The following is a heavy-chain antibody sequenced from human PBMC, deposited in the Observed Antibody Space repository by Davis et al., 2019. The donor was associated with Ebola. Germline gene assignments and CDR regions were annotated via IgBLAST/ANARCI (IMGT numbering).Heavy chain of an antibody. J-gene: IGHJ5*02. CDR1: GYTFTSYD. Sequence: AASVKVSCKASGYTFTSYDINWVRQATGQGLEWMGSMNPNSGNTGYAQKFQGRVTMTRNTSISTAYMELSSLRSEDTAVYYCARGVLLWFTELLSGPGWFDPWGQGTLVTVSS. CDR3: ARGVLLWFTELLSGPGWFDP. D-gene: IGHD3-10*01. V-gene: IGHV1-8*01. CDR2: MNPNSGNT.